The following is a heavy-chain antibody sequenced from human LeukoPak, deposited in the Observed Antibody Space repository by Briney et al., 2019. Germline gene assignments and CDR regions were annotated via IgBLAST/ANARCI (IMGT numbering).Heavy chain of an antibody. J-gene: IGHJ6*04. V-gene: IGHV1-69*06. CDR2: IIPIFGTA. CDR3: ARELMVRGVALYYYGMDV. CDR1: GGTFSSYA. D-gene: IGHD3-10*01. Sequence: ASVKVSCKASGGTFSSYAISWVRQAPGQGLEWMGGIIPIFGTANYAQKFQGRVTITADKSTSTAYKELSSLRSEDTAVYYCARELMVRGVALYYYGMDVWGKGTTVTVSS.